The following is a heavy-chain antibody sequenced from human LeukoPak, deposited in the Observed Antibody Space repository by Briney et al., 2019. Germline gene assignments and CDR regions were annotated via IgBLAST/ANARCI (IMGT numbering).Heavy chain of an antibody. D-gene: IGHD1-14*01. V-gene: IGHV3-74*01. J-gene: IGHJ6*02. CDR2: INSDGSST. CDR3: VRRAAVRGMDF. Sequence: GGSLRLSCAASGFTFSSYWMHWVRQAPGKGLVWVSRINSDGSSTTYADSVKGRFTISRDNFKRTVHLEMSNLRADDTAMYYCVRRAAVRGMDFWGLGTTVMVSS. CDR1: GFTFSSYW.